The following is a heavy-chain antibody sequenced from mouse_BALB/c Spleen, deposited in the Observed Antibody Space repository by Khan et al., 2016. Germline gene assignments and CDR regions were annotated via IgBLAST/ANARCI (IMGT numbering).Heavy chain of an antibody. V-gene: IGHV4-1*02. CDR2: INPDSSTI. CDR3: ARLHYYGRFAY. J-gene: IGHJ3*01. Sequence: EVKLLESGGGLVQPGGSLKLSCVASGFDFSRYWMSWVRQAPGKGLEWIGEINPDSSTINYTPSLKDKFIISRDNAKNTLYLHMSKVRSEDIALYYCARLHYYGRFAYWGQGTLVTVSA. D-gene: IGHD1-2*01. CDR1: GFDFSRYW.